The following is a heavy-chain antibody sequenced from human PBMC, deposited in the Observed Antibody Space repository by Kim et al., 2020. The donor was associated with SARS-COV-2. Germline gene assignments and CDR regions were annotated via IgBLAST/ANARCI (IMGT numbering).Heavy chain of an antibody. J-gene: IGHJ6*02. V-gene: IGHV1-69*13. CDR3: ARDSGIAAPPGDDYYGMDV. CDR2: IIPIFGTA. D-gene: IGHD6-13*01. Sequence: SVKVSCKASGGTFSSYAISWVRQAPGQGLEWMGGIIPIFGTANYAQKFQGRVTITADESTSTAYMELSSLRSEDTAVYYCARDSGIAAPPGDDYYGMDVWGQGTTVTVSS. CDR1: GGTFSSYA.